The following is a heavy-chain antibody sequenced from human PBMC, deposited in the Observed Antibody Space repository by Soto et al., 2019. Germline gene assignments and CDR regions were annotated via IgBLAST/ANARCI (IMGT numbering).Heavy chain of an antibody. V-gene: IGHV4-34*01. CDR1: GGSFSGYY. CDR3: ARGLGGVQH. Sequence: PSETLSLTCAVYGGSFSGYYCSWIRQPPGKGLEWIGELYDSGSINYNASLKSRVSISVDTSKNQFPLKLSSVTAADTAVYYCARGLGGVQHWGQGTLVTVSS. CDR2: LYDSGSI. J-gene: IGHJ1*01.